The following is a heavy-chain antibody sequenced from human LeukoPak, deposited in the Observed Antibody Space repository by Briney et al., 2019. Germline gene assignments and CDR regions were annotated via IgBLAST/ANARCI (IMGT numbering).Heavy chain of an antibody. Sequence: GGSLRLSCAASGFTFSSYRMSWVRQGPGKGLEWVANIKQDGSEKYYVDSVKGRFTISRDNAKNSLYLQMNSLRAEDTAVYYCARLGLIVSGYYWMEGASPDWFDPWGQGTLVTVSS. V-gene: IGHV3-7*01. D-gene: IGHD3-22*01. CDR1: GFTFSSYR. CDR2: IKQDGSEK. CDR3: ARLGLIVSGYYWMEGASPDWFDP. J-gene: IGHJ5*02.